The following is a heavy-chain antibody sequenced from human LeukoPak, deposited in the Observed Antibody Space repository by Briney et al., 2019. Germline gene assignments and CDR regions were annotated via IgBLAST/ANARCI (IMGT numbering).Heavy chain of an antibody. CDR1: GFTFSSYW. J-gene: IGHJ1*01. CDR3: ARDAVPAAPRPEYFQH. Sequence: GGSLRLSCAASGFTFSSYWMHWVRQAPGKGLVWVSRINSDGSSTSYADSVKGRFTISRDNAKNTLYLQMNSLRAEDTAVYYCARDAVPAAPRPEYFQHWARAPWSPSPQ. V-gene: IGHV3-74*01. CDR2: INSDGSST. D-gene: IGHD2-2*01.